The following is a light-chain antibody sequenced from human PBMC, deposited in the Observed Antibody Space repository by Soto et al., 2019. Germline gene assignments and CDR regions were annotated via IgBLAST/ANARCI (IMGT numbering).Light chain of an antibody. CDR3: QQRSNWPIT. CDR2: DAS. J-gene: IGKJ5*01. V-gene: IGKV3-11*01. CDR1: QTVYSY. Sequence: EIVLTQSPATLSWSPGERATLSCRASQTVYSYLIWYQQKPGQAPRLLISDASTRATGIPARFSGSGSGTDFTLTISSLEPEDFAVYYCQQRSNWPITFGQGTRLEIK.